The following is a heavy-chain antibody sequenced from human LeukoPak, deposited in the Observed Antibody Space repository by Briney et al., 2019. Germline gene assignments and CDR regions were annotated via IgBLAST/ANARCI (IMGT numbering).Heavy chain of an antibody. CDR1: GFTFDDYA. D-gene: IGHD4-11*01. V-gene: IGHV3-9*01. Sequence: GGSLRLSCAASGFTFDDYAMHWVRQAPGKGLEWVSGISWNSGSIGYADSVKGRFTISRDNAKNTLYLQMNSLRAEDTAVYYCARDRTTVRYYYYYYYMDVWGKGTTVTVSS. CDR3: ARDRTTVRYYYYYYYMDV. J-gene: IGHJ6*03. CDR2: ISWNSGSI.